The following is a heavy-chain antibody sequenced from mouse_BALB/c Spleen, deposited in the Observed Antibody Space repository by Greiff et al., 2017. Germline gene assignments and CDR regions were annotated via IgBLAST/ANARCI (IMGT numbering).Heavy chain of an antibody. D-gene: IGHD1-1*01. V-gene: IGHV5-9-4*01. CDR1: GFTFSSYA. CDR2: ISSGGSYT. Sequence: EVQVVESGGGLVKPGGSLKLSCAASGFTFSSYAMSWVRQSPEKRLEWVAEISSGGSYTYYPDTVTGRFTISRDNAKNTLYLEMSSLRSEDTAMYYCARGHYYGSSYYAMVYWGKGTSVTVSS. J-gene: IGHJ4*01. CDR3: ARGHYYGSSYYAMVY.